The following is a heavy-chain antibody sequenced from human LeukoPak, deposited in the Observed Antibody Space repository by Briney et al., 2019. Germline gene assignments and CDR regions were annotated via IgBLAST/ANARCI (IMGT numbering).Heavy chain of an antibody. CDR1: GFTFSSYG. Sequence: PGGSLRLSCAASGFTFSSYGMHWVRQAPGKGLEWVVVISYDGSNKYYADSVKGRFTISRDNSKNTLYLQMNSLRAEDTAVYYCAKNHWVRHEVDAFDTWGQGTMVTVSP. CDR2: ISYDGSNK. V-gene: IGHV3-30*18. D-gene: IGHD1-1*01. J-gene: IGHJ3*02. CDR3: AKNHWVRHEVDAFDT.